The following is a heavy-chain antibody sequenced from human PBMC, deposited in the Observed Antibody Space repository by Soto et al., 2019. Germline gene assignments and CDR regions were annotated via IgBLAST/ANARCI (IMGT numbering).Heavy chain of an antibody. Sequence: PGGSLRLSCAASGFTFRSYAIHWVRQAPGKGLEWVAVISRDGGNKYYVDSVKGRFTISRDNSKDTVYLQMNSLRDEDSAMFYCARSRSGAVADSFDFWGQGTLVTVS. CDR2: ISRDGGNK. D-gene: IGHD3-10*01. CDR3: ARSRSGAVADSFDF. V-gene: IGHV3-30*04. CDR1: GFTFRSYA. J-gene: IGHJ4*02.